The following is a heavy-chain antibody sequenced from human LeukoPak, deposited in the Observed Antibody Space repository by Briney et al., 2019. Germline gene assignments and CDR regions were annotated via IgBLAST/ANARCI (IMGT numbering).Heavy chain of an antibody. J-gene: IGHJ4*02. CDR3: ARVAPSSGWRY. D-gene: IGHD6-19*01. Sequence: GGSLRLSCAASGFTFSSYWMHWVRQAPGKGLVWVSRINSDGSSTSYADSVKGRFTISRDNAKNTLYLQMNSLRAVDTAVYYCARVAPSSGWRYWGQGTLVTVSS. V-gene: IGHV3-74*01. CDR2: INSDGSST. CDR1: GFTFSSYW.